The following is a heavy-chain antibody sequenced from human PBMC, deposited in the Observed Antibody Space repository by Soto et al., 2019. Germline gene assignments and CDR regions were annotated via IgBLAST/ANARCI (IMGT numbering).Heavy chain of an antibody. CDR1: GGFLSDSY. J-gene: IGHJ5*02. D-gene: IGHD5-12*01. CDR2: INHTGGT. Sequence: SETLSLTCDVYGGFLSDSYWSWIRQTPEKGLEWIGEINHTGGTNYSPSLKSRVAISVDTSNNQFSLKLNSVTAAETAMYYCETIRYKMPSSVHWFDTWGQGTLVTVSS. CDR3: ETIRYKMPSSVHWFDT. V-gene: IGHV4-34*01.